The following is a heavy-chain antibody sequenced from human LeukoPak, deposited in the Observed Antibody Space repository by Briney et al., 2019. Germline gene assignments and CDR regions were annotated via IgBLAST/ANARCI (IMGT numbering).Heavy chain of an antibody. CDR3: ARGDPSYGDYGH. CDR2: ISSSSSYI. CDR1: GFTFSSYS. D-gene: IGHD4-17*01. Sequence: GGSLRLSCAASGFTFSSYSMNWVRQAPGKGLEWVSSISSSSSYIYYADSVKGRFTISRDNAKNSLYLQMNSLRAEDTAVYYCARGDPSYGDYGHWGQGTLVTVSS. J-gene: IGHJ4*02. V-gene: IGHV3-21*01.